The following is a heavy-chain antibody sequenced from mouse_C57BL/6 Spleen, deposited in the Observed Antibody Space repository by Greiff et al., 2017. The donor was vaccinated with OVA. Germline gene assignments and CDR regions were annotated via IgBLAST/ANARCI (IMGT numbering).Heavy chain of an antibody. D-gene: IGHD3-2*02. CDR2: INPSSGYT. CDR3: ARQTAQATEDY. Sequence: VQLHQSGAELAKPGASVKLSCKASGYTFTSYWMHWVKQRPGQGLEWIGYINPSSGYTKYNQKFKDKATWTADKSSSTAYMQLSSLTYEDSAVYYCARQTAQATEDYWGQGTTLTVSS. J-gene: IGHJ2*01. CDR1: GYTFTSYW. V-gene: IGHV1-7*01.